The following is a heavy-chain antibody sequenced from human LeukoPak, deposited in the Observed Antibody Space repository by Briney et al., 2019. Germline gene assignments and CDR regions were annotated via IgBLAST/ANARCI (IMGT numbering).Heavy chain of an antibody. J-gene: IGHJ6*02. CDR1: GYTFTSYG. D-gene: IGHD3-10*01. CDR2: ISAYNGNT. V-gene: IGHV1-18*01. CDR3: ARDEPPRLLWFGEVNGMDV. Sequence: ASVKVSCKAFGYTFTSYGISWVRQAPGQGLEWMGWISAYNGNTNYAQKLQGRVTMTTDTSTSTAYMELRSLRSDDTAVYYCARDEPPRLLWFGEVNGMDVWGQGTTVTVSS.